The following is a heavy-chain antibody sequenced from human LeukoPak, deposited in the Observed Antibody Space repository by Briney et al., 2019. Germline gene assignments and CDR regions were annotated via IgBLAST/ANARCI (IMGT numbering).Heavy chain of an antibody. J-gene: IGHJ4*02. Sequence: PGGSLRLSCAASGFTFDDYAMHWVRQPPGKGLEWVSLISWDGGSTYYADSVKGRFTISRDNSKNSLYLQMNSLRAEDTALYYCAKDIFPWMGETGTGVDYWGQGTLVTVSS. CDR2: ISWDGGST. CDR3: AKDIFPWMGETGTGVDY. D-gene: IGHD1-14*01. CDR1: GFTFDDYA. V-gene: IGHV3-43D*04.